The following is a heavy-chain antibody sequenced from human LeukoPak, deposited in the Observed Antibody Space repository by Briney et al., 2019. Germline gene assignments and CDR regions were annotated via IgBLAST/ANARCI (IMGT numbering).Heavy chain of an antibody. Sequence: GGSLRLSCAASGFTFSSYSMNWVRQAPGKGLEWVANINLDGSERFYVDFVKGRFTISRDNADNSMYLQMNSLRAEDTAVYYCGRVVAGAIDYWGQGTLVTVSS. D-gene: IGHD2-15*01. V-gene: IGHV3-7*01. CDR1: GFTFSSYS. J-gene: IGHJ4*02. CDR3: GRVVAGAIDY. CDR2: INLDGSER.